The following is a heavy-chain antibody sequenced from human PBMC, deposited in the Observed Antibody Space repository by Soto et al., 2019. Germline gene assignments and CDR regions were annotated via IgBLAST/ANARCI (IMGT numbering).Heavy chain of an antibody. V-gene: IGHV1-46*03. D-gene: IGHD4-17*01. CDR3: ATDNGDYVGYYYYYMDV. CDR2: INPSGGST. J-gene: IGHJ6*03. CDR1: GYTFTSYY. Sequence: QMQLVQSGAEVKKPGASVKVSCKASGYTFTSYYMHWVRQAPGQGLEWMGIINPSGGSTSYAQKFQGRVTMTRDTSTSTVYMELSSLRSEDTAVYYCATDNGDYVGYYYYYMDVWGKGTTVTVSS.